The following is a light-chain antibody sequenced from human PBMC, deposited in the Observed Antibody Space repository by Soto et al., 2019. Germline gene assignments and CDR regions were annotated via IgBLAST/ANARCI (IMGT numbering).Light chain of an antibody. V-gene: IGKV3-15*01. Sequence: EVVFTHSPSTLSVSPVYRATPSCSSSQYIGSAVAWYHQRSGQAPRLLIFDASIRVPTTPARFSGSVSGTEFTLTISSLESEDFAVYFCQQYGDRPRTFGQGTKVDIK. CDR2: DAS. J-gene: IGKJ1*01. CDR3: QQYGDRPRT. CDR1: QYIGSA.